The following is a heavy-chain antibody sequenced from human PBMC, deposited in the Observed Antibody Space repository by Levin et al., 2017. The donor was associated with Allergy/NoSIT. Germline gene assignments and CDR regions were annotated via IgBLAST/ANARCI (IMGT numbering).Heavy chain of an antibody. CDR2: IYYDGSA. CDR1: GGSISDASYY. D-gene: IGHD2/OR15-2a*01. Sequence: SQTLSLPCTVSGGSISDASYYWAWVRQPPGKGLEWVGSIYYDGSAYYNPSLKTRLTISVDKAKNQFSLGVNCVTAADTAVYYCAGEPNSPYYYHYGLDVWGPGTTVTVSS. V-gene: IGHV4-39*07. J-gene: IGHJ6*02. CDR3: AGEPNSPYYYHYGLDV.